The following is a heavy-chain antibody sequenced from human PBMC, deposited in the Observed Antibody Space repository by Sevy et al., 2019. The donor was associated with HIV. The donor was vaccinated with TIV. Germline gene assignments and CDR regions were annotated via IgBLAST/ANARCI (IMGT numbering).Heavy chain of an antibody. CDR2: ISNSGTTI. V-gene: IGHV3-48*03. D-gene: IGHD4-17*01. Sequence: GGSLRLSCAASGFIFKSYEMNWVRQAPGKGLEWVSYISNSGTTISYSDSVRGRFSISRDNARNSLYLQMNSLRAEDTAVYYCARDLPPSATTVAHFDYWGQGTLVTVSS. CDR3: ARDLPPSATTVAHFDY. J-gene: IGHJ4*02. CDR1: GFIFKSYE.